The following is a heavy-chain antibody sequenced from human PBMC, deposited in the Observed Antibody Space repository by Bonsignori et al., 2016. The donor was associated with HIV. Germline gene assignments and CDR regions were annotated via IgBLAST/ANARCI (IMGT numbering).Heavy chain of an antibody. CDR2: ITSSSSYI. Sequence: GESLKISCAASGFTFSGYNMNWVRQAPGKGLEWVSSITSSSSYIYYADSVKGRFTISRDNAKNSLYLQMNSLRAEDTAVYYCARRLYSSSWNTIDYWGQGTLVTVSS. J-gene: IGHJ4*02. CDR3: ARRLYSSSWNTIDY. CDR1: GFTFSGYN. V-gene: IGHV3-21*01. D-gene: IGHD6-13*01.